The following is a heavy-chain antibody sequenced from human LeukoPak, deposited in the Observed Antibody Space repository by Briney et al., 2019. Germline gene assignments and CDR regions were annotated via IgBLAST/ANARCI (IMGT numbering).Heavy chain of an antibody. J-gene: IGHJ3*02. CDR1: GYTFTSYD. CDR3: ARVFRYCGSTSCPPAPDAFDI. CDR2: MNPNSGNT. Sequence: GASVKVSCKASGYTFTSYDINWVRQATGQGLEWMGWMNPNSGNTNYAQKLQGRVTMTTDTSTSTAYMELRSLRSDDTAVYYCARVFRYCGSTSCPPAPDAFDIWGQGTMVTVSS. D-gene: IGHD2-2*01. V-gene: IGHV1-18*01.